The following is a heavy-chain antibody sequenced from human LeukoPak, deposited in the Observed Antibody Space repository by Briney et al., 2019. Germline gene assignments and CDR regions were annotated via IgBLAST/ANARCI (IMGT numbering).Heavy chain of an antibody. CDR2: ISGSGGST. D-gene: IGHD3-22*01. V-gene: IGHV3-23*01. CDR1: GFTFSDYY. Sequence: GGSLRLSCAASGFTFSDYYMSWVRQAPGKGLEWVSGISGSGGSTYYADSVKGRFTISRDNSKNTLYLQMNSLRAEDTAVYYCAKATTYYYDGRADYWGQGTLVTVSS. J-gene: IGHJ4*02. CDR3: AKATTYYYDGRADY.